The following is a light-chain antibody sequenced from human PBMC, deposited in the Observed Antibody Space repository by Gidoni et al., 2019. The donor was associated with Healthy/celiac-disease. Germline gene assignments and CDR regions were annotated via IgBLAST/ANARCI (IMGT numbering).Light chain of an antibody. CDR3: QAWDSSTFV. Sequence: SDELTQPPSVSVSPGQTASITCSGDKLGDKYACWYQQKPGQSPVLVIYQASKRPSGIPERFSGSNSGNTATLTISGTQAMDEADYYCQAWDSSTFVFGTGTKVTVL. CDR1: KLGDKY. J-gene: IGLJ1*01. V-gene: IGLV3-1*01. CDR2: QAS.